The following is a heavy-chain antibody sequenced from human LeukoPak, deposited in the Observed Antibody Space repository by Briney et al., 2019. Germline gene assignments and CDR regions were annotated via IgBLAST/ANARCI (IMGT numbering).Heavy chain of an antibody. CDR1: GFTFSSYG. J-gene: IGHJ4*02. Sequence: AGRSLRLSCAASGFTFSSYGMHWVRQAPGKGLEWVAVIWYDGSNKYYADSVKGRLTIYRDNSKNKLYLQMNSLRAEDTAVYYCARGGAAAGGLDYWGQGTLVTVSS. CDR3: ARGGAAAGGLDY. D-gene: IGHD6-13*01. V-gene: IGHV3-33*01. CDR2: IWYDGSNK.